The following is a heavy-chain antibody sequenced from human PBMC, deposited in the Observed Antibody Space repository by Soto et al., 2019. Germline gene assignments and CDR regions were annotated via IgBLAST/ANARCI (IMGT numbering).Heavy chain of an antibody. D-gene: IGHD6-6*01. CDR2: ISYDGSNK. Sequence: GGSLRLSCAASGFTFSSYGMHWVRQAPGKGLEWVAVISYDGSNKYYADSVKGRFTISRDNPKNTLYLQMNSLRAEDTAVYYCAKEGDYSSSPTLAVWYYGMDVWGQGTTVTVSS. V-gene: IGHV3-30*18. CDR3: AKEGDYSSSPTLAVWYYGMDV. J-gene: IGHJ6*02. CDR1: GFTFSSYG.